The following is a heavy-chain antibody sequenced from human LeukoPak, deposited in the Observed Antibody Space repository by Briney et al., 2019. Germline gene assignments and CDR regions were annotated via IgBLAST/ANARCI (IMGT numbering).Heavy chain of an antibody. CDR1: GGSINYYY. CDR3: ARDGDGGGSIAARRNAFDI. CDR2: VYYSGST. V-gene: IGHV4-59*12. Sequence: KPSETLSLTCTVSGGSINYYYWNWIRQPPGKGLEWIGYVYYSGSTNYNPSLKSRVTISVDTSKNQFSLRLSSVTAADTAVYYCARDGDGGGSIAARRNAFDIWGQGTMVTVSS. J-gene: IGHJ3*02. D-gene: IGHD6-6*01.